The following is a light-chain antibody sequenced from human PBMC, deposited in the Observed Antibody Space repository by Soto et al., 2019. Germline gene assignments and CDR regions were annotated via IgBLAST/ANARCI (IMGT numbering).Light chain of an antibody. Sequence: DIQMTQSPSTLSASVGDRVTITCRASQSISTWLAWYQQKPGKAPKLLIYTASRLESGVPSRFSGSGSGTDFTLTISSLQPEDFATYFCQQSYSRPRTFGQGTQVEIQ. J-gene: IGKJ1*01. V-gene: IGKV1-39*01. CDR3: QQSYSRPRT. CDR2: TAS. CDR1: QSISTW.